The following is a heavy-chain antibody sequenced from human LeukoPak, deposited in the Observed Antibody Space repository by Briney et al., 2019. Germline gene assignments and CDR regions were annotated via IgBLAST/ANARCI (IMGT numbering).Heavy chain of an antibody. J-gene: IGHJ6*03. D-gene: IGHD2-2*01. CDR3: ARVAVVVPAAPDYYYYYMDV. CDR1: GGSISNYY. V-gene: IGHV4-59*01. Sequence: SETLSLTCTVSGGSISNYYWSWIRQPPGKGLEWIGCIYYSGSTNYNPSLKSRVTISVDTSKNQFSLKLSSVTAADTAVYYCARVAVVVPAAPDYYYYYMDVWGKGTTVTVSS. CDR2: IYYSGST.